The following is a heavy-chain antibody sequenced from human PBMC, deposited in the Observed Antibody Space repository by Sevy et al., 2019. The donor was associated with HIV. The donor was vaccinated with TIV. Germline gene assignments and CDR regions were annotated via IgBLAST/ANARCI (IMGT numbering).Heavy chain of an antibody. Sequence: SETLSLTCTVSGGSISSSSYYWGWIRQPPGKGLEWIGSIYYSGSTYYNPSLKSRVTISVDTSKNQFSLKLGSVTAADTAVYYCARHEKTATTYYYDSSGYTHSFDYWGQGTLVTVSS. CDR1: GGSISSSSYY. J-gene: IGHJ4*02. D-gene: IGHD3-22*01. V-gene: IGHV4-39*01. CDR2: IYYSGST. CDR3: ARHEKTATTYYYDSSGYTHSFDY.